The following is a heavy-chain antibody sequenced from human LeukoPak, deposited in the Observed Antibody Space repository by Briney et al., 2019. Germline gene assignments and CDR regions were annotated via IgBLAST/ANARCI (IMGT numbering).Heavy chain of an antibody. CDR2: INLNSCAT. D-gene: IGHD5-18*01. Sequence: GASVKVPCKASGFTVTGYYMHGVGQAPGQGLEWMGWINLNSCATNYAQKFQDRATKTRDTSISTVYMELSRLRSDETAVYYCTKGWPEGSGYSYGSHDYWGQGTLVTVSS. J-gene: IGHJ4*02. V-gene: IGHV1-2*02. CDR3: TKGWPEGSGYSYGSHDY. CDR1: GFTVTGYY.